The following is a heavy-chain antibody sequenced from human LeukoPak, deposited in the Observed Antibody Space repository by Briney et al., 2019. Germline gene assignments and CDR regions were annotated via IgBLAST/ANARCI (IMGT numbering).Heavy chain of an antibody. CDR1: GFIFSNYG. J-gene: IGHJ4*02. CDR3: ARDMGRAWYGPPDY. V-gene: IGHV3-33*01. Sequence: WGSLRLSCAASGFIFSNYGMHWVRQAPGKRLEWVAVIWNGGSETFHTDSVKGRFRIARDNSKNTLYLQMNRLRAEDTAVYFCARDMGRAWYGPPDYWGQGTLVTVSS. D-gene: IGHD6-13*01. CDR2: IWNGGSET.